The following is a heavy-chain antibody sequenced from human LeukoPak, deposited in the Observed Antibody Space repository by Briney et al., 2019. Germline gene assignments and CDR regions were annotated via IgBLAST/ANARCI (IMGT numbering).Heavy chain of an antibody. CDR2: IYTSGST. Sequence: SQTLSLTCTVSGGSISSGSYYWSWIRQPAGKGLEWIGRIYTSGSTNYNPSLKSRVTISVDTPKNQFSLKLSSVTAADTAVYYCARGGSYDRYWYFDLWGRGTLVTVSS. CDR1: GGSISSGSYY. V-gene: IGHV4-61*02. D-gene: IGHD1-26*01. CDR3: ARGGSYDRYWYFDL. J-gene: IGHJ2*01.